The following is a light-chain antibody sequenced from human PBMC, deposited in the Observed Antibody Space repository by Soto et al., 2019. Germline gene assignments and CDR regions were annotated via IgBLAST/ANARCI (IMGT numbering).Light chain of an antibody. V-gene: IGLV1-40*01. Sequence: QSVLTQPPSVSGAPGQRVTISCTGSSSNIGAGYDVHWYQQLPGTAPKLLIYGNSNRPSGVPDRFSGSKSGTSASLAISGLQSGDEADYYCGAWDDSLNGYVFGTGTKVTVL. CDR1: SSNIGAGYD. CDR2: GNS. J-gene: IGLJ1*01. CDR3: GAWDDSLNGYV.